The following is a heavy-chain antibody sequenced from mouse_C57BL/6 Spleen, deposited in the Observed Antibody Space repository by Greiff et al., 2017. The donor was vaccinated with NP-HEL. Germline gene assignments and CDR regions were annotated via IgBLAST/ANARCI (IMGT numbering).Heavy chain of an antibody. CDR3: ASEAQATAY. CDR2: INPNNGGT. J-gene: IGHJ3*01. Sequence: VQLQQSGPELVKPGASVKISCKASGYTFTDYYMNWVKQSHGKSLEWIGDINPNNGGTSYNQKFKGKATLTVDKSSSTAYMELRSLTSEDSAVYYCASEAQATAYWGQGTLVTVSA. CDR1: GYTFTDYY. D-gene: IGHD3-2*02. V-gene: IGHV1-26*01.